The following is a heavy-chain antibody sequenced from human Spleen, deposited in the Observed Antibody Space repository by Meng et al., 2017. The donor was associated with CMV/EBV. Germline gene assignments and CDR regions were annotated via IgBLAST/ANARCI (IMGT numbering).Heavy chain of an antibody. CDR2: ISAYNGNT. Sequence: TFPCYGISWVRHAPGQGLAWMGWISAYNGNTNYPQKLQGRVTMTTDTSTSTAYMELRSLRSDDTAVYYCARGPLDILAGYYKSYFDYWGQGTLVTVSS. D-gene: IGHD3-9*01. CDR1: TFPCYG. J-gene: IGHJ4*02. CDR3: ARGPLDILAGYYKSYFDY. V-gene: IGHV1-18*01.